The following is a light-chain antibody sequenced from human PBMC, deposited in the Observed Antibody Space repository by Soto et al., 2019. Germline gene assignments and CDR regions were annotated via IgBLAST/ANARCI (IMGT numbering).Light chain of an antibody. CDR1: QSISNY. J-gene: IGKJ1*01. Sequence: DIQMTQSPSSLSASVGDRVTITCRASQSISNYLNWYQQKPGKAPKLLIYAASSLQSGVPSRFSGIVSGTDFTLTISSLQPEDFATYYCQQSYSTPGTFGQGTKVEIK. V-gene: IGKV1-39*01. CDR2: AAS. CDR3: QQSYSTPGT.